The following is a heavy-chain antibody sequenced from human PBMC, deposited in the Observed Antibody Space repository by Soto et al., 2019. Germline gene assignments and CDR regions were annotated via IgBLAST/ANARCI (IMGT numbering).Heavy chain of an antibody. Sequence: SETLSLTCAVYGGSASGYYWSWIRQPPGKGREWIGEINHRGSTNYNPSLKSRVAISVDTSKNQFSLMVSCVTAGDRAVYYCARSEDYYDSSGLGEAAFDIWGQGTMVTVS. CDR2: INHRGST. V-gene: IGHV4-34*01. CDR3: ARSEDYYDSSGLGEAAFDI. CDR1: GGSASGYY. J-gene: IGHJ3*02. D-gene: IGHD3-22*01.